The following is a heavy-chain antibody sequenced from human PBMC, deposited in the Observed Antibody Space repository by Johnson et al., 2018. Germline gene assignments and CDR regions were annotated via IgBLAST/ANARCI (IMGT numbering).Heavy chain of an antibody. V-gene: IGHV3-30*18. CDR3: AKDARVAATSYYYYYYMDV. J-gene: IGHJ6*03. CDR2: ISYEGSNK. Sequence: QVQLVQSGGGVVQPGKSLRLSCAASGFTFSSYGMHWVRQAPGKGLEWVAVISYEGSNKYYADSVKGRFTISRDDSENTVYVQMNSLRAEDTALYYCAKDARVAATSYYYYYYMDVWGKGTTVTVSS. D-gene: IGHD2-15*01. CDR1: GFTFSSYG.